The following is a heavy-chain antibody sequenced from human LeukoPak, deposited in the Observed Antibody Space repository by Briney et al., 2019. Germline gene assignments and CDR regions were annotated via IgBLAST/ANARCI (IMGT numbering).Heavy chain of an antibody. V-gene: IGHV1-18*01. CDR1: GYTFTTYG. CDR3: ARETRRAGDYFDY. D-gene: IGHD6-19*01. Sequence: ASVKVSCKASGYTFTTYGISWVRQAPGQGLEWMGWTSPYNGNTKYAQKLQGRVTMTTDTSTSTAYMELRSLRSDDTAVYYCARETRRAGDYFDYWGQGTLVTVSS. CDR2: TSPYNGNT. J-gene: IGHJ4*02.